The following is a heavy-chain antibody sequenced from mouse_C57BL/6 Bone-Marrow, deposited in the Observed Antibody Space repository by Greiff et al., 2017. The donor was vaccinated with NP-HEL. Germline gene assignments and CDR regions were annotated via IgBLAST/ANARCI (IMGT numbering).Heavy chain of an antibody. CDR3: ARPLYYYGSSLYYFDY. V-gene: IGHV1-18*01. Sequence: EVQLQQSGPELVKPGASVKIPCKASGYTFTDYNMDWVKQSHGKSLEWIGDINPNNGGTIYNQKFKGKATLTVDKSSSTAYMELRSLTSEDTAVYYCARPLYYYGSSLYYFDYWGQGTTLTVSS. CDR1: GYTFTDYN. J-gene: IGHJ2*01. D-gene: IGHD1-1*01. CDR2: INPNNGGT.